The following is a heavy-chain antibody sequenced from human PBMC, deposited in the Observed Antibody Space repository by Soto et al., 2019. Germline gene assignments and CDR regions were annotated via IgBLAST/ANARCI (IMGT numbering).Heavy chain of an antibody. Sequence: ASVSVSCQDSRYIFTDNYIQWVRQAPGQSLGWMGWVNGGKGDKRYSDKLEGRATFTRDTSATTAYRELSSLRSEDTDVYYCARQNGYYYDSYSYKDFWGPGPQVTVSS. CDR3: ARQNGYYYDSYSYKDF. J-gene: IGHJ4*02. CDR2: VNGGKGDK. V-gene: IGHV1-3*01. D-gene: IGHD3-22*01. CDR1: RYIFTDNY.